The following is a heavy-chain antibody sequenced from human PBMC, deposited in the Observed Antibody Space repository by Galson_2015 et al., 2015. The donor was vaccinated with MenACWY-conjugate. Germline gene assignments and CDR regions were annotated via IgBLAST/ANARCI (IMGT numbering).Heavy chain of an antibody. J-gene: IGHJ6*02. Sequence: SLRLSCAASGFTVSSNYMSWVRQAPGKGLEWVSVIYSGGSTYYADSVKGRFTISRDNSKNTLYLQMNSLRAEDTAVYYCARVLSLGYYYYGMDVWGQGTTVTVSS. CDR2: IYSGGST. D-gene: IGHD1-26*01. CDR3: ARVLSLGYYYYGMDV. CDR1: GFTVSSNY. V-gene: IGHV3-53*01.